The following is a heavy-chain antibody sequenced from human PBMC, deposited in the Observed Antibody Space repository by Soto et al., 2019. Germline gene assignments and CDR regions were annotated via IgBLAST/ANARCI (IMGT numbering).Heavy chain of an antibody. J-gene: IGHJ5*02. CDR1: GGSITSSSHF. Sequence: SETLSLTCSASGGSITSSSHFWGWVRQPPGEGLEWIGTIYFTGNTYYTPSLKSRLTMSIDTSKNEFSLRLNSVTAADTAVYYCAGQTFTIAAASYGRSNWFDPWGPGTLVTVSS. D-gene: IGHD6-25*01. CDR2: IYFTGNT. CDR3: AGQTFTIAAASYGRSNWFDP. V-gene: IGHV4-39*01.